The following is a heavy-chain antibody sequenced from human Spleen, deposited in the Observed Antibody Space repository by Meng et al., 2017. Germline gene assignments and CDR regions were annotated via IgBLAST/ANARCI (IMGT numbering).Heavy chain of an antibody. Sequence: VEVVAVGGCLFKSGWSLRISCAASGFTFSDYYLAWIRQAPGRGLEWILYISNSGSTIYYADSVKGRFTISRDNAKNSLFLQMNSLRAEDTAVYYCARYLRHDYKGFDYWGQGTLVTVSS. V-gene: IGHV3-11*01. CDR2: ISNSGSTI. J-gene: IGHJ4*02. CDR3: ARYLRHDYKGFDY. CDR1: GFTFSDYY. D-gene: IGHD4/OR15-4a*01.